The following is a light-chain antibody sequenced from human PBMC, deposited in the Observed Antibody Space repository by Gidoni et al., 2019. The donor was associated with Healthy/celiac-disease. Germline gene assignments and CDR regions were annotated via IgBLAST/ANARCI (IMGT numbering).Light chain of an antibody. V-gene: IGKV1-39*01. CDR1: QSISSY. Sequence: DIQMTQSPSSLSASVGDSVTITCRASQSISSYLNWYQQKPGKAPKLLIYAASSLPSGVPSRFSGSGSGTDFTLTISSLQSEDFATYYCQQSYSSPWTFGQGTKVEIK. CDR2: AAS. CDR3: QQSYSSPWT. J-gene: IGKJ1*01.